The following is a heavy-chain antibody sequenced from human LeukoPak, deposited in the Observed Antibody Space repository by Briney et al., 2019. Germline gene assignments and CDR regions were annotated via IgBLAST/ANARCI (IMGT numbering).Heavy chain of an antibody. J-gene: IGHJ6*03. Sequence: SETLSLTCTVSGASISGTAYYWGWVRQPPRKGLGWIGSIYYSGSTYYNPSLKSRVTISVDTSKNQFSLKLSSMTAADTAVYYCARAVGGVMQDYYMDVWGKGTTVTISS. D-gene: IGHD3-16*01. V-gene: IGHV4-39*07. CDR3: ARAVGGVMQDYYMDV. CDR1: GASISGTAYY. CDR2: IYYSGST.